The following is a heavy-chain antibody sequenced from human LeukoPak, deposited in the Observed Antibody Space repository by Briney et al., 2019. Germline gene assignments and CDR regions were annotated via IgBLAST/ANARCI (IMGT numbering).Heavy chain of an antibody. Sequence: GGSLRLSCAASGFTFSTYSMSWVRQDPGKGLEWVSYISRSAGNTYYADSVKGRFTISRDNARNSLYLQTDSLRAEDTALYYCARFGDPLGEPGSRRPVDYWGEGTLVSVSS. CDR2: ISRSAGNT. D-gene: IGHD3-10*01. CDR3: ARFGDPLGEPGSRRPVDY. CDR1: GFTFSTYS. J-gene: IGHJ4*02. V-gene: IGHV3-21*01.